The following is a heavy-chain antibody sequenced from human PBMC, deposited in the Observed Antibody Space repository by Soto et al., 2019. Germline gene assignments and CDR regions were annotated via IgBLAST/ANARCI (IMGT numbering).Heavy chain of an antibody. CDR2: IRSKAYGGTT. CDR3: TRKLNWNYGWFDP. CDR1: GFTFGDYA. D-gene: IGHD1-7*01. Sequence: LRLSCTASGFTFGDYAMSLFRQAPGKGLEWVGFIRSKAYGGTTEYAASVKGRFTISRDDSKSIAYLQMNSLKTEDTAVYYCTRKLNWNYGWFDPWGQGTLVTVSS. J-gene: IGHJ5*02. V-gene: IGHV3-49*03.